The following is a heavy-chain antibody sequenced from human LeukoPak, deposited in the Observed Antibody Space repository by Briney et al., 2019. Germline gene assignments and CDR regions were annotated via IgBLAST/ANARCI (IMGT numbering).Heavy chain of an antibody. CDR1: GFTFSSYG. CDR3: AKDRMVLGVIIGGSSYLDY. CDR2: IRYDGSNK. D-gene: IGHD3-10*01. Sequence: GGSLRLSCAASGFTFSSYGMHWVRQAPGKGLEWVAFIRYDGSNKYYKDSVKGRFTISRDNSKNTLYLQMNSLRAEDTAVYYCAKDRMVLGVIIGGSSYLDYWGQGTLVTVSS. V-gene: IGHV3-30*02. J-gene: IGHJ4*02.